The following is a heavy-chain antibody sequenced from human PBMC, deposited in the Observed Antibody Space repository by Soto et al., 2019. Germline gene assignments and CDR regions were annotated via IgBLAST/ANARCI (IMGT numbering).Heavy chain of an antibody. J-gene: IGHJ4*02. D-gene: IGHD6-6*01. Sequence: SETLSLTCAVYGGSFSGDYWSWIRQPPGKGLEWIGYIYHSGSTYYNPSLKSRVTISVDRSKNQFSLKLSSVTAADTAVYYCAGGIAARPLGYWGQGTLVT. CDR2: IYHSGST. CDR3: AGGIAARPLGY. V-gene: IGHV4-34*01. CDR1: GGSFSGDY.